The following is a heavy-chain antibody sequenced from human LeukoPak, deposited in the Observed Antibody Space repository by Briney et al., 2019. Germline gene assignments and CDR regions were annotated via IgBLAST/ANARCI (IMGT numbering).Heavy chain of an antibody. CDR3: ARDFGDILTGYVSYYGMDV. CDR1: EFTFSSYT. J-gene: IGHJ6*02. Sequence: PGGSLRLSCAASEFTFSSYTMNWVRQAPGKGLEWVSSISSSSSHIYYADSVKGRFTISRDNAKNSLYLQMNSLRAEDTTVYYCARDFGDILTGYVSYYGMDVWSQGTTVTVSS. V-gene: IGHV3-21*01. CDR2: ISSSSSHI. D-gene: IGHD3-9*01.